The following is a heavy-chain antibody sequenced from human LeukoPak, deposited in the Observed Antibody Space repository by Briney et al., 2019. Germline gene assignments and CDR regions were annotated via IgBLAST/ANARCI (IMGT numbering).Heavy chain of an antibody. J-gene: IGHJ4*02. V-gene: IGHV1-69*05. CDR2: IIPIFGTA. D-gene: IGHD6-19*01. Sequence: SVKVSCKASGGTFSSYAISWVRQAPGQGLEWMGGIIPIFGTANYAQKFQGRVTITTDESTSTAYMELSGLRSEDTAVYYCARVGVAGPFDYWGQGTLVTVSS. CDR1: GGTFSSYA. CDR3: ARVGVAGPFDY.